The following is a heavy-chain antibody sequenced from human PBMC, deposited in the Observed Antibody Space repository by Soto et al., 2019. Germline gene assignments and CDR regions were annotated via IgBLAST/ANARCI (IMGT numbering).Heavy chain of an antibody. Sequence: QVQLQESGPGLVKPSQTLSLTCTVSGGSISSGDYYWSWIRQPPGKVLELIGYIYSSGSTYYNPSHKSRVTISVDTSMNQYSLKLSSVTAADSAVYYCARVGGFGATTIDYWGQGTLVTVSS. V-gene: IGHV4-30-4*01. D-gene: IGHD3-10*01. CDR3: ARVGGFGATTIDY. CDR1: GGSISSGDYY. J-gene: IGHJ4*02. CDR2: IYSSGST.